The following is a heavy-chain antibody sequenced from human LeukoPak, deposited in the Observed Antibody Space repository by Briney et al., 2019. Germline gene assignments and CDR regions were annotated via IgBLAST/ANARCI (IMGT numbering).Heavy chain of an antibody. V-gene: IGHV4-59*08. CDR2: IYYSGST. CDR3: ARQVLAAAGDFDY. CDR1: GGSISSYY. Sequence: PSETLSLTCTVSGGSISSYYWSWIRQPPGKGLEWIGYIYYSGSTNYNPSLKSRVTISVDTSKNQFSLKLSSVTAADTAVYYCARQVLAAAGDFDYWGQGTLVTVSS. D-gene: IGHD6-13*01. J-gene: IGHJ4*02.